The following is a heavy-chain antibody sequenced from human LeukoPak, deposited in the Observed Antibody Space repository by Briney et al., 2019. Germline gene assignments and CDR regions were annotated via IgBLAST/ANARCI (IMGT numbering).Heavy chain of an antibody. Sequence: GGSLRLSCAASGFTFSSYAMSWVRQAPGKGLEWVSAISGSGGSTYYADSVRGRFTISRDNSKNTLYLQMNSLRAEDTAVYYCAKDYSSSWYFDYWGQGTLVTVSS. CDR2: ISGSGGST. J-gene: IGHJ4*02. CDR1: GFTFSSYA. D-gene: IGHD6-13*01. CDR3: AKDYSSSWYFDY. V-gene: IGHV3-23*01.